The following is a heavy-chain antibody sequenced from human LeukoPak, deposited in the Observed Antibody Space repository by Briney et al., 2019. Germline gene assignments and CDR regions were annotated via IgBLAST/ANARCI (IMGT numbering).Heavy chain of an antibody. CDR1: GGTFSSYA. Sequence: SVKVSCKASGGTFSSYAISWVRQAPGQGLEWMGGIIPIFGTANYAQKFRGRVTITADESTSTAYMELSSLRSEDTAVYYCARAALVGFTMIVVGRPAFDIWGQGTMVTVSS. V-gene: IGHV1-69*13. CDR2: IIPIFGTA. D-gene: IGHD3-22*01. J-gene: IGHJ3*02. CDR3: ARAALVGFTMIVVGRPAFDI.